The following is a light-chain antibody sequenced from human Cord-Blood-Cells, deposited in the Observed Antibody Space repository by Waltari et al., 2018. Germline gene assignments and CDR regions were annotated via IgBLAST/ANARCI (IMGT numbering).Light chain of an antibody. J-gene: IGKJ5*01. CDR2: DAS. V-gene: IGKV3-11*01. CDR1: QSVSSY. Sequence: EIVLPQSPAPLSFSPGARATLSCSASQSVSSYLAWYQQKPGQAPRLLIYDASNRAPGIPARFSGSGSATDFTLTISGLAAEDCVFYYRQQSSNWPTFGQGTRLEI. CDR3: QQSSNWPT.